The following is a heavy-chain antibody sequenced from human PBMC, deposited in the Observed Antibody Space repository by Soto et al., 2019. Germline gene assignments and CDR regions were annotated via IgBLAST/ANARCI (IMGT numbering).Heavy chain of an antibody. CDR1: GYTFTGYY. CDR2: INPNSGGT. V-gene: IGHV1-2*02. J-gene: IGHJ6*02. CDR3: GRCRTDSYAMDV. D-gene: IGHD5-18*01. Sequence: ASVKVSCKASGYTFTGYYMHWVRQAPGQGLEWMGWINPNSGGTNYAQKFQGRVTMTRDTSISTAYMELRSLRSDDSAIYYCGRCRTDSYAMDVWGQGTTVTVSS.